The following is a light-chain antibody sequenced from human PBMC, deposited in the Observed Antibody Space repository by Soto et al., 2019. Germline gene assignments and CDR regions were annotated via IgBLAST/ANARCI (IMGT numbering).Light chain of an antibody. CDR1: QSVSGSY. Sequence: EIVLTQSPGTLSLSPGERATLSCRASQSVSGSYLAWYQQKPGQSPRLLIYGSSDRDTGIPDWCSGGGSGTDFTLTISRVEPEDFAVYYCQQYGSSPPYTFGQGTKLDIK. CDR2: GSS. V-gene: IGKV3-20*01. J-gene: IGKJ2*01. CDR3: QQYGSSPPYT.